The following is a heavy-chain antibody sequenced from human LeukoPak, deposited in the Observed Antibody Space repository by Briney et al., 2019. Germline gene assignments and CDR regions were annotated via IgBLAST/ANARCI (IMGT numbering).Heavy chain of an antibody. D-gene: IGHD1-26*01. V-gene: IGHV4-59*01. CDR2: IYYTGST. CDR3: ARTLSRWDPFDY. J-gene: IGHJ4*02. CDR1: GGSISSYF. Sequence: SETLSLTCTTSGGSISSYFWSWIRQPPGKGLEWIGYIYYTGSTNYNPSLKSRVIISLDTSKNQFSLKLSSVTAADTAVYYCARTLSRWDPFDYWGQGTLATVSS.